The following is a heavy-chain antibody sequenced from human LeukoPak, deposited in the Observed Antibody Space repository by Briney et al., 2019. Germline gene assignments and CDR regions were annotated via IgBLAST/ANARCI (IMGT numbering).Heavy chain of an antibody. D-gene: IGHD2-15*01. V-gene: IGHV4-59*11. J-gene: IGHJ6*03. Sequence: SETLSLTCTVPGGSISSHYWTWIRQSPVKGLEWIGDISNSGSTSYNPSLKSRVTISTDTSKNQFSLKLSSVTAADTAVYYCGRDALVGYFSYYYMDVWGKGTTVTVSS. CDR3: GRDALVGYFSYYYMDV. CDR2: ISNSGST. CDR1: GGSISSHY.